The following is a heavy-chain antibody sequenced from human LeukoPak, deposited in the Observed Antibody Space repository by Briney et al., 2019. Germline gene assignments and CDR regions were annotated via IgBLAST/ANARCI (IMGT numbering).Heavy chain of an antibody. CDR1: GYTFTGYY. CDR3: ARDVGATPFDY. J-gene: IGHJ4*02. V-gene: IGHV1-18*04. CDR2: ISAYNGNT. Sequence: ASVKVSCKASGYTFTGYYMHWVRQATGQGLEWMGWISAYNGNTNYAQKLQGRVTMTTDTSTSTAYMELRSLRSDDTAVYYCARDVGATPFDYWGQGTLVTVSS. D-gene: IGHD1-26*01.